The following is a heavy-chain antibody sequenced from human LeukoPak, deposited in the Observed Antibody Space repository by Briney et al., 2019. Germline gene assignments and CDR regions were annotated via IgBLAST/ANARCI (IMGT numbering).Heavy chain of an antibody. D-gene: IGHD1-26*01. J-gene: IGHJ3*01. Sequence: PGGSLRLSCAASGFSFGTYAMGWVRQAPGKGPEWVSTITGNGGATYYADSVRGHFTISRDNYQNTLFLQMNNLRAEDTAVYYCAKAPYSGTYYEAGTFAVWGQGTMVTVSS. CDR2: ITGNGGAT. CDR3: AKAPYSGTYYEAGTFAV. CDR1: GFSFGTYA. V-gene: IGHV3-23*01.